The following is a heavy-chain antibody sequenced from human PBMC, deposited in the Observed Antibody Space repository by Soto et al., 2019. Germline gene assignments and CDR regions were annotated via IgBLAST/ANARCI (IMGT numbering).Heavy chain of an antibody. J-gene: IGHJ6*02. CDR2: INAGNGNT. CDR1: GYTFTSYA. V-gene: IGHV1-3*01. CDR3: ARVKTYGMDV. Sequence: QVQLVQSGAEVKKPGASVKVSCKASGYTFTSYAMHWVRQAPGQRLEWMGWINAGNGNTKYSQKFQGRVTITRDTSASTAYMELSSLRSEDTAVYYCARVKTYGMDVWGQGTTVTVSS.